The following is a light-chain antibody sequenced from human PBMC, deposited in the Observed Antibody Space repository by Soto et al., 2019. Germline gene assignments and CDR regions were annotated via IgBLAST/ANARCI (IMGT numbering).Light chain of an antibody. J-gene: IGKJ4*01. CDR3: QQRSNWPLT. Sequence: EIVLTQSPATLSLSPGERATLSCRASQSVSSYLVWYQQKPGQAPRLLIYDASNAATGIPATFSGSRSGTDFTLTISSLEPEDFAVYYCQQRSNWPLTFSGGTKVEVK. V-gene: IGKV3-11*01. CDR2: DAS. CDR1: QSVSSY.